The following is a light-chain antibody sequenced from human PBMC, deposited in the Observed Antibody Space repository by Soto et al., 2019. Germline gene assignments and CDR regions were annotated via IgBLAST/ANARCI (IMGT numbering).Light chain of an antibody. Sequence: QSVLTQPASVSGSPGQSITISCTGTSSDVGSYNVVSWYQQHPGKAPKLMIYEGSKRPSGVSNRFSGSKSGNTASLTISGLQAEDEADYYCCSYAGSSTDVFGTGTKLTAL. J-gene: IGLJ1*01. CDR3: CSYAGSSTDV. CDR2: EGS. CDR1: SSDVGSYNV. V-gene: IGLV2-23*01.